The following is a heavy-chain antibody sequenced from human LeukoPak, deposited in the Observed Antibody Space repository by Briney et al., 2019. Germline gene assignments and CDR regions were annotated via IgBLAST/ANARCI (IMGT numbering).Heavy chain of an antibody. J-gene: IGHJ6*03. CDR3: ARGPRSCSGGSCRLYYYYYMDV. V-gene: IGHV4-34*01. Sequence: KPSETLSLTCAVYGGSFSGYYWSWIRQPPGKGLEWIGEVNHSGSTNYNPSLKSRVTISVDTSKNQFSLKLSSVTAADTAVYYCARGPRSCSGGSCRLYYYYYMDVWGKGTTVTVS. CDR1: GGSFSGYY. D-gene: IGHD2-15*01. CDR2: VNHSGST.